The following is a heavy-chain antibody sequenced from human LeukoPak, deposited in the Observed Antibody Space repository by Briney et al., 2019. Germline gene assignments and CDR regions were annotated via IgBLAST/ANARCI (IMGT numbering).Heavy chain of an antibody. D-gene: IGHD3-10*01. CDR1: GGSISSGSYY. J-gene: IGHJ6*02. CDR2: IYTSGST. CDR3: AREGGLMVRGVLRYGMDV. Sequence: PSQTLSLTCTVSGGSISSGSYYWSWIRQPAGKGLEWIGRIYTSGSTNYIPSLKSRVTISVDTSKNQFSLKLSSVTAADTAVYYCAREGGLMVRGVLRYGMDVWGQGTTVTVSS. V-gene: IGHV4-61*02.